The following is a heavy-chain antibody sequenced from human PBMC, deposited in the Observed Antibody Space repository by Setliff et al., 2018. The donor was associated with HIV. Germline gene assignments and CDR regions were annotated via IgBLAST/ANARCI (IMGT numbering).Heavy chain of an antibody. Sequence: SGPTLVNPTQTLTLTCTFSGFSLSTSGVGVGWIRQPPGKALEWLALIYWDDDKWYSTSLKTRLTISKDTSNNLVVLTMTNMDPVDTATYYCARIEVSGGSCKGDNWGQGTLVTVSS. CDR1: GFSLSTSGVG. J-gene: IGHJ4*02. D-gene: IGHD2-15*01. V-gene: IGHV2-5*02. CDR2: IYWDDDK. CDR3: ARIEVSGGSCKGDN.